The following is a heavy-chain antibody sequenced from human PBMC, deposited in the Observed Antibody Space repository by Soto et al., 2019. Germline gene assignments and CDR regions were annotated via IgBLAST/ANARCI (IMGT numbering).Heavy chain of an antibody. Sequence: GGSLRLSCAASGFTFSSYAMSWVRQAPGKGLEWVSAISGSGGSTYYADSVKGRFTISRDNSKNTLYLQMNSLRAEDTAVYYCAKSEGGWQWLVQGYYYYGMDVWGQGTTVTVSS. V-gene: IGHV3-23*01. CDR1: GFTFSSYA. CDR2: ISGSGGST. CDR3: AKSEGGWQWLVQGYYYYGMDV. J-gene: IGHJ6*02. D-gene: IGHD6-19*01.